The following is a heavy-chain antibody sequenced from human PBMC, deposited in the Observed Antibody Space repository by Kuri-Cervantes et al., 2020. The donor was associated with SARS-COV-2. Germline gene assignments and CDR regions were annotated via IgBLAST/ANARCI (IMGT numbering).Heavy chain of an antibody. CDR1: GYSISSGYY. CDR3: ARDHSSGWYHHRYYGMDV. J-gene: IGHJ6*02. D-gene: IGHD6-19*01. V-gene: IGHV4-38-2*01. Sequence: SETLSLTCAVSGYSISSGYYWSWIRQPPGKGLEWIGSIYHSGSTYYNPSLKSRVTISVDTSKNQFSLKLSSVTAADTAVYYCARDHSSGWYHHRYYGMDVWGQGTTVTVSS. CDR2: IYHSGST.